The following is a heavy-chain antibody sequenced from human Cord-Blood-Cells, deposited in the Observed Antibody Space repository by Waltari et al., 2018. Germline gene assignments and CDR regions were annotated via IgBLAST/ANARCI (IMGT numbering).Heavy chain of an antibody. CDR2: IYTCGTT. D-gene: IGHD3-10*01. CDR3: ARDRMVRGVISTDWYFDL. CDR1: GGSISSYY. J-gene: IGHJ2*01. V-gene: IGHV4-4*07. Sequence: QVQLQESGPGLVKPSETLSLTCTVSGGSISSYYWSWIRQPAGKGLEWIGRIYTCGTTNYNPSLKSRVTMSVDTSKNQFSLKLSSVTAADTAVYYCARDRMVRGVISTDWYFDLWGRGTLVTVSS.